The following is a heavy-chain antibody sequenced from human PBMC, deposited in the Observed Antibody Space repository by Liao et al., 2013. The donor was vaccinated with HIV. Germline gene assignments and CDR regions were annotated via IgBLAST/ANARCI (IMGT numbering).Heavy chain of an antibody. CDR3: ARGLWGSITCEGLVCYYYYYYMDV. Sequence: QVQLQQWGAGLLKPSETLSLTCTVYGASFSAYYWSWIRQPPGKGLEWIGEINHSGSTNYNPSLKSRVTISVDTSKNQFSLKLRSVTAADTAVYYCARGLWGSITCEGLVCYYYYYYMDVWGKGTTVTVSS. CDR1: GASFSAYY. J-gene: IGHJ6*03. V-gene: IGHV4-34*01. CDR2: INHSGST. D-gene: IGHD2-2*01.